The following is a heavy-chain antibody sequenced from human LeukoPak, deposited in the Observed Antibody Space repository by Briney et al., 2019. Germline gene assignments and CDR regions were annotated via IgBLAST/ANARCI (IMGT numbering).Heavy chain of an antibody. Sequence: GRSLRLSCAASGFTFDDYAMHWVRQAPGKGLEWVSGISWNSGSIGYADSVKGRFTISRDNAKNSLYLQMNSLRAEDTAVYYCAKDLTTVTSQGDYWGQGTLVTVSS. CDR1: GFTFDDYA. V-gene: IGHV3-9*01. J-gene: IGHJ4*02. CDR2: ISWNSGSI. CDR3: AKDLTTVTSQGDY. D-gene: IGHD4-17*01.